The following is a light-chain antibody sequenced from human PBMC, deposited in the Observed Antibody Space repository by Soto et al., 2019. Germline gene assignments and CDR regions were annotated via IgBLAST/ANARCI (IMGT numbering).Light chain of an antibody. V-gene: IGLV2-14*03. CDR2: EVN. CDR3: CSYTSSFSLVWV. Sequence: QSALTQPASVSGSPGQSVTISCTGTRSDIGDSDYVSWYQQHPGKAPKLLIFEVNNRPSGVSTRFSGSKSGATASLTISGIQAEDEADYYCCSYTSSFSLVWVFGGGTQLTVL. J-gene: IGLJ3*02. CDR1: RSDIGDSDY.